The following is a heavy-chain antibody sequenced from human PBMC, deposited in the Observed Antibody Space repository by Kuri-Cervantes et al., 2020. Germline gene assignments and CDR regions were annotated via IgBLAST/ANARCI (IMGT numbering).Heavy chain of an antibody. CDR1: GDSIGSSY. V-gene: IGHV4-59*01. CDR2: IYYSGST. CDR3: ARVHYDSSGLTGYLDY. Sequence: SETLSLTCTVSGDSIGSSYWTWIRQSPGKGLEWIGYIYYSGSTNYNPSLESRITISVDTSKNQFSLKLSSVTAADTAVYDCARVHYDSSGLTGYLDYWGQGTLVTDSS. D-gene: IGHD3-22*01. J-gene: IGHJ4*02.